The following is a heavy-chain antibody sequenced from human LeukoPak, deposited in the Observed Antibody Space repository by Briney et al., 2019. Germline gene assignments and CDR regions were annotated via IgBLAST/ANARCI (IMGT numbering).Heavy chain of an antibody. D-gene: IGHD3-22*01. J-gene: IGHJ4*02. CDR3: AREKYSSGYYSLSFDY. CDR1: GYTFTSYD. CDR2: MNPNSGNT. Sequence: ASVKVSCKASGYTFTSYDINWVRQATGQGLEWMGWMNPNSGNTGYAQKFQGRATITRNTSISTAYMELSSLRSEDTAVYYCAREKYSSGYYSLSFDYWGQGTLVTVSS. V-gene: IGHV1-8*03.